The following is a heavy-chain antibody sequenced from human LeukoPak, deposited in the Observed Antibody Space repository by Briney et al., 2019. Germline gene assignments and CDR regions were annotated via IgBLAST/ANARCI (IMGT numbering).Heavy chain of an antibody. D-gene: IGHD3-22*01. CDR2: ISFDGSDK. V-gene: IGHV3-30*04. J-gene: IGHJ4*02. CDR1: GFTFSSYA. Sequence: GGSLRLSCAASGFTFSSYAMHWVRQAPGKGLEWVAVISFDGSDKYYADSVKGRFTISRDNSKKTLYLQMNTLRDEDTAAYYFARRNHYDSKEIDYWGQGTLVTVSS. CDR3: ARRNHYDSKEIDY.